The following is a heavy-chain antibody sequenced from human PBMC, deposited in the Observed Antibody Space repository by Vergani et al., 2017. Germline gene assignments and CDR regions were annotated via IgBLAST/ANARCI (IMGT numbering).Heavy chain of an antibody. D-gene: IGHD3-3*01. V-gene: IGHV3-30*18. Sequence: QVQLVESGGGVVQPGRSLRLSCAASGFTFSSYGMHWVRQAPGKGLEWVAVISYDGSNKYYADSVKGRFTISRDNSKNTLYLQMNSLIAEDTAVYYCAKGARDYDFWSGYFDPWGQGTLVTVSS. CDR1: GFTFSSYG. CDR2: ISYDGSNK. CDR3: AKGARDYDFWSGYFDP. J-gene: IGHJ5*02.